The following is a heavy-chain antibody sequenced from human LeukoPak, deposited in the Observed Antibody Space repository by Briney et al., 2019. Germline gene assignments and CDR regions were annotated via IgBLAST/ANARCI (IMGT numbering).Heavy chain of an antibody. V-gene: IGHV4-59*01. J-gene: IGHJ4*02. Sequence: PSETLSLTCTVSGGSISSYYWSWIRQPPGKGLEWIGYIYYSGSTNYNPSLKSRVTISVDTSKNQFSLKLSSVTAADTAVYYCAGDHGLALDHWGQGTLVTVSS. D-gene: IGHD3/OR15-3a*01. CDR3: AGDHGLALDH. CDR1: GGSISSYY. CDR2: IYYSGST.